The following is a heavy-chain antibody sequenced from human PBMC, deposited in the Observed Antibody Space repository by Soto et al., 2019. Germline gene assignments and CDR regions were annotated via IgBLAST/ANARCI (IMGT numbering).Heavy chain of an antibody. D-gene: IGHD2-2*01. Sequence: QVQLVQSGAEVKKPGASVKVSCKASGYTFTGYYMHWVRQAPGQGLEWMGWINPNSGGTNYAQKFQGWVTMTRDTSISTAYRERSRLRSDDTAVYYCAREGGVGYCSSTSCYGGPWFDPWGQGTLVTVSS. V-gene: IGHV1-2*04. CDR2: INPNSGGT. CDR3: AREGGVGYCSSTSCYGGPWFDP. CDR1: GYTFTGYY. J-gene: IGHJ5*02.